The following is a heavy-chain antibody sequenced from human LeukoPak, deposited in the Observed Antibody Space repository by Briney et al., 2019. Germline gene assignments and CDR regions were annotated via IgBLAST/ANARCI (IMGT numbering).Heavy chain of an antibody. Sequence: ASVKVSCKASGYTLTSYKIIWVRQAPGQGLEWMGWIRTYNGNTHYAQKLQGRVSMPTDTSTRTAYMELRSLRSDDTAVYYCARGNYYDSSGYFPPDHWGQGTLVTVSS. D-gene: IGHD3-22*01. CDR1: GYTLTSYK. CDR2: IRTYNGNT. V-gene: IGHV1-18*01. CDR3: ARGNYYDSSGYFPPDH. J-gene: IGHJ5*02.